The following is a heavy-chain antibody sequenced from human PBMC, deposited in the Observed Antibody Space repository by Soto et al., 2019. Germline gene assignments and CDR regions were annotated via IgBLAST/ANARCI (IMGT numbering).Heavy chain of an antibody. Sequence: GGSVRLSSAASGFTVNSYTMCWVRQAPGKGLEWAAIISYDGSNKFYVDSVKGRFTISRDKSKNTLYLQMNSLRAEDTAVYYCARSVGGCNVNFDYCGLGT. CDR3: ARSVGGCNVNFDY. D-gene: IGHD2-15*01. CDR2: ISYDGSNK. V-gene: IGHV3-30-3*01. J-gene: IGHJ4*02. CDR1: GFTVNSYT.